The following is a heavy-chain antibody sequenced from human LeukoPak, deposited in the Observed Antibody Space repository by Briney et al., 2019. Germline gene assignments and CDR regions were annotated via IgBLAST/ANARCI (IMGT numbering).Heavy chain of an antibody. V-gene: IGHV3-23*01. Sequence: QLGGSLRLSCAASVLTFSNRAMSWVRQAPGKGLEGGSRVSGSGDSTYYAESVKGRFTIYRDNAKKSLFLQMSNLRDEDTAVYYCATDSYDRNGRGWFYPWGEGTLVTVSS. J-gene: IGHJ5*02. D-gene: IGHD3-22*01. CDR1: VLTFSNRA. CDR3: ATDSYDRNGRGWFYP. CDR2: VSGSGDST.